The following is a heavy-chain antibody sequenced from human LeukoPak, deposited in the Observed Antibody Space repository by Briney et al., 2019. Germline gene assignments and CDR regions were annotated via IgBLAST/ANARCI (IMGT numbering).Heavy chain of an antibody. Sequence: GGSLRLSCAASGFTFSNYGMHWVRQAPGTGLEWVAFIRYDGNNKYYADSVKGRFTMSRDNSKNTLYLQMNSLRVEDTAVYYCAKTRGSYDILTDYQAILDYWGQGTLVTVSS. CDR3: AKTRGSYDILTDYQAILDY. D-gene: IGHD3-9*01. V-gene: IGHV3-30*02. J-gene: IGHJ4*02. CDR1: GFTFSNYG. CDR2: IRYDGNNK.